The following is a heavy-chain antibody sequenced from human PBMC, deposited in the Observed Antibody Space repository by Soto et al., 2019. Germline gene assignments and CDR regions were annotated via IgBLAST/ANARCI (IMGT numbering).Heavy chain of an antibody. CDR1: VFICISYD. CDR2: ILVGGST. V-gene: IGHV3-23*01. CDR3: AKATATSGGAFEI. Sequence: PGWSLRLSCAFSVFICISYDMSWVRQAPGKGLEWVSTILVGGSTHYEDSVKGRFTISRDTSKNTVYLQMNRLTGGDTAVYYCAKATATSGGAFEIYGQGTMVTVSS. J-gene: IGHJ3*02. D-gene: IGHD1-1*01.